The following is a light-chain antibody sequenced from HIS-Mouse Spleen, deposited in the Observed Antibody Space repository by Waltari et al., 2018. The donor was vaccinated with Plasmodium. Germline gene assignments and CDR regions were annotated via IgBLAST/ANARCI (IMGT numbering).Light chain of an antibody. V-gene: IGKV1-33*01. CDR1: QGISNY. CDR3: QQYDNLPLT. Sequence: IWMTQSLSLLSASTGDRVTISCRMSQGISNYLNWYQQKPGKAPKLLIYDASNLETGVPSRFSGSGSGTDFTFTISSLQPEDIATYYCQQYDNLPLTFGGGTKVEIK. J-gene: IGKJ4*01. CDR2: DAS.